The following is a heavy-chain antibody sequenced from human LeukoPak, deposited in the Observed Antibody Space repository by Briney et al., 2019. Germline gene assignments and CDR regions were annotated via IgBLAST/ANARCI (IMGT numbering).Heavy chain of an antibody. V-gene: IGHV3-23*01. D-gene: IGHD1-26*01. CDR1: GFTFSDYN. CDR2: ITISTGII. CDR3: AKGDTTWELPHDY. J-gene: IGHJ4*02. Sequence: PGGSLRLSCAASGFTFSDYNMNWVRQAPGKGLEWVAYITISTGIIYYADSVKGRFTISRDKSKNTLYLQMNSLRAEDTAVYYCAKGDTTWELPHDYWGQGTLVTVSS.